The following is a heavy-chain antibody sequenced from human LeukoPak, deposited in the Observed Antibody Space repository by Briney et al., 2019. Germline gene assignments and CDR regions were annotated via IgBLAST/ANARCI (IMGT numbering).Heavy chain of an antibody. Sequence: RASETLSLTCTVSGGSISSSSYYWGWIRQPPGKGLEWIGSIYYSGSTYYNPSLKSRVTISVDTSKNQFSLKLSSVTAADTAVYYCASLWFGELMYNWFDPWGQGTLVTVSS. V-gene: IGHV4-39*07. CDR3: ASLWFGELMYNWFDP. D-gene: IGHD3-10*01. CDR1: GGSISSSSYY. CDR2: IYYSGST. J-gene: IGHJ5*02.